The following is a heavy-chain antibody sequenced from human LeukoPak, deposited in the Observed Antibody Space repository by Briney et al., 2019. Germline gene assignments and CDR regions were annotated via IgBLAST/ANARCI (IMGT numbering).Heavy chain of an antibody. Sequence: PSETLSLTCAVYGGSFSGYYWSWIRQPPGKGLEWIGEINHSGSTNYNPSLKSRVTISVDTSKNQFSLKLSSVTAADTAVYYCARVTAAMIVVVYVLDYWGQGTLVTVSS. J-gene: IGHJ4*02. CDR3: ARVTAAMIVVVYVLDY. V-gene: IGHV4-34*01. D-gene: IGHD3-22*01. CDR1: GGSFSGYY. CDR2: INHSGST.